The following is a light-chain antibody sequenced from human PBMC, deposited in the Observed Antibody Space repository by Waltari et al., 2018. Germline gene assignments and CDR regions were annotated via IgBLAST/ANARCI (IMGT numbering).Light chain of an antibody. J-gene: IGKJ4*01. CDR1: QLFRVY. V-gene: IGKV3-11*01. CDR3: QQRHNWPLT. Sequence: EIVLTQSPATLSLSPGERATLSCRARQLFRVYLAWYQQKPGQAPRLLSYDTSNRASGTPDRFSGSGSGTDFSLSISSLEPEDFAVYYCQQRHNWPLTFGGGTKVEIK. CDR2: DTS.